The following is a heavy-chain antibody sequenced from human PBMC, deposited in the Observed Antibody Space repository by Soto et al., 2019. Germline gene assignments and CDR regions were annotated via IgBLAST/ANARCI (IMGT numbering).Heavy chain of an antibody. CDR3: AKQQLVRWFDP. V-gene: IGHV3-23*01. D-gene: IGHD6-13*01. CDR2: ISGSGGST. CDR1: GFTFSSYA. Sequence: XESLRLSCAASGFTFSSYAMSWVRQAPGKGLEWVSAISGSGGSTYYADSVKGRFTISRDNSKNTLYLQMNSLRAEDTAVYYCAKQQLVRWFDPWGQGTLVTVSS. J-gene: IGHJ5*02.